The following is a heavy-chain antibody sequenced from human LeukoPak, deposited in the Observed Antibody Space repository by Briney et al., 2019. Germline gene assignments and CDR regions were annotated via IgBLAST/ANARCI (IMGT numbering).Heavy chain of an antibody. CDR2: IYTSGST. J-gene: IGHJ6*03. V-gene: IGHV4-4*07. D-gene: IGHD3-3*01. Sequence: SETLSLTCTVSGGSISSYYWSWIRQPAGKGLEWIGRIYTSGSTNYNPSLKSRVTMSVDTSKNQFSLKLSSVTAADTAVYYCARDGGTIFGVVTPFYMDVWGKGTTVTVSS. CDR1: GGSISSYY. CDR3: ARDGGTIFGVVTPFYMDV.